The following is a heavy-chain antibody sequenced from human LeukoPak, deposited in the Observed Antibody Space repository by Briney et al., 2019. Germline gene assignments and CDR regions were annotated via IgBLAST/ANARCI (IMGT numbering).Heavy chain of an antibody. CDR3: ARANSYYYDSSGYRGWYFDL. CDR1: GDTFTSYA. Sequence: ASVKVSCKASGDTFTSYAINWVRQAPGQGLEWMGGINPNSGKTSYAQKFQGRVTITRDTSTSTVYMELSSLRSEDTAVYYCARANSYYYDSSGYRGWYFDLWGRGTLVTVSS. V-gene: IGHV1-8*03. D-gene: IGHD3-22*01. CDR2: INPNSGKT. J-gene: IGHJ2*01.